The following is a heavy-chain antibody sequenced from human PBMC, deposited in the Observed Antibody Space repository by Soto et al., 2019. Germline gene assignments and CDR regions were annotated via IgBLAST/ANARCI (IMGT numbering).Heavy chain of an antibody. D-gene: IGHD2-21*01. CDR3: ARVIAIPSSNYGMDV. Sequence: GGSLRLSCAASGFTFSSYWMHWVRQAPGKGLVWASRINSDGSSTSYADSVKGRFTISRDNAKNTLYLQMNSLRAEDTAVYYCARVIAIPSSNYGMDVWGQGTTVTVSS. J-gene: IGHJ6*02. CDR1: GFTFSSYW. CDR2: INSDGSST. V-gene: IGHV3-74*01.